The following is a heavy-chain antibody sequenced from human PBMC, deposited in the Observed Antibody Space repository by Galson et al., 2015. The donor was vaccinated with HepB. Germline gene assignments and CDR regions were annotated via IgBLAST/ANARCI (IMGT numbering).Heavy chain of an antibody. D-gene: IGHD2-2*01. Sequence: SLRLSCAASGFALSAHYMDWVRQAPGKGLEWVGRIRSKANYYATLYVPSLKGRFTISRDDSKNMAYLHMRSLKTEDTAVYYCIRLGDLSGYSSRWGQGTLVTVSS. J-gene: IGHJ4*02. CDR3: IRLGDLSGYSSR. CDR2: IRSKANYYAT. CDR1: GFALSAHY. V-gene: IGHV3-73*01.